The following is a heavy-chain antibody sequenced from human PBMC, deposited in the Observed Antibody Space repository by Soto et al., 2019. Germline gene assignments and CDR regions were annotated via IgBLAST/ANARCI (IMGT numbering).Heavy chain of an antibody. CDR1: GFSVSSTY. CDR3: ARALGTVTKDF. Sequence: EVQLVESGGGLIQPGGSLRLSCKASGFSVSSTYMSWVRKVPGKGLEWVSSLYKNDDTYYAESVRGRFTISRDSSKYSLYLQMSSLSADDTAVYYCARALGTVTKDFWGQGTLVTVSS. J-gene: IGHJ1*01. D-gene: IGHD4-17*01. V-gene: IGHV3-53*01. CDR2: LYKNDDT.